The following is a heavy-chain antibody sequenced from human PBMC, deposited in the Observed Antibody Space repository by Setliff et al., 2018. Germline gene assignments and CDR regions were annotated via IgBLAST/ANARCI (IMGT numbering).Heavy chain of an antibody. CDR2: IYSSGST. CDR1: GGSISSGDYY. V-gene: IGHV4-30-4*08. J-gene: IGHJ4*02. D-gene: IGHD3-22*01. CDR3: ARESRYYYDNLGTLDY. Sequence: KPSETLSLTCTVSGGSISSGDYYWSWIRQPPGKGLEWIGYIYSSGSTYYNPSLNSRVSISVDTSKYQFSLKLSSVTAADTAVYYCARESRYYYDNLGTLDYWGQGTLVTVSS.